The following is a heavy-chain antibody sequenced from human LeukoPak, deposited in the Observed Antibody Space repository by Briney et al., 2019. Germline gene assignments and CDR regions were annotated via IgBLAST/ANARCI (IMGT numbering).Heavy chain of an antibody. V-gene: IGHV4-39*01. CDR2: IYYSGST. CDR1: GGSISSSSYY. Sequence: SETLSLTCTVSGGSISSSSYYWGWIRQPPGKGLEWIGGIYYSGSTYYNPSLKSRVTISVDTSKNQFSLKLSSVTAADTAVYYCARLVSAWWGGVGYWGQGTLVTVSS. J-gene: IGHJ4*02. CDR3: ARLVSAWWGGVGY. D-gene: IGHD2-15*01.